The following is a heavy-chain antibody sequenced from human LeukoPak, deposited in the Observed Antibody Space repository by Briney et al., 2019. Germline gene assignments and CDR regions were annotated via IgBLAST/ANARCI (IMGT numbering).Heavy chain of an antibody. CDR2: IYSGGNT. Sequence: GGSLRLSCAASGFTVSSNYMNWVRQAPGKGLEWVSVIYSGGNTYYADSVKGRFTISRDNSKNTLYLQMNSLRAEDTAVYYCARDRHYDYWGQGTLVTVSS. J-gene: IGHJ4*02. CDR1: GFTVSSNY. V-gene: IGHV3-53*01. CDR3: ARDRHYDY.